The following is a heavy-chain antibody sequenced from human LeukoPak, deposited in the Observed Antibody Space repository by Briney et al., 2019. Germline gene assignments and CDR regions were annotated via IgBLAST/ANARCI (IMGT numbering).Heavy chain of an antibody. D-gene: IGHD1-26*01. Sequence: GASVKVSCKASGGTFSSYAISWVRQAPGQGLEWMGGIIPIFGTANYAQKFQGRVTITADESTSTAYMELSSLRSEDTAVYYCAGSRWELTNWFDPWGQGTLVTVSS. CDR1: GGTFSSYA. V-gene: IGHV1-69*13. CDR2: IIPIFGTA. J-gene: IGHJ5*02. CDR3: AGSRWELTNWFDP.